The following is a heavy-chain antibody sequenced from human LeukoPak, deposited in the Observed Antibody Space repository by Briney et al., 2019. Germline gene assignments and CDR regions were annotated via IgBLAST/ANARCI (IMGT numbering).Heavy chain of an antibody. V-gene: IGHV1-18*01. CDR1: GYTFTNFG. CDR3: GRVDMATTKDY. J-gene: IGHJ4*02. Sequence: GASVRVSCKAFGYTFTNFGITWVRQAPGQRLEWMGWISAYNGDTKYGQNFQGRVTMTTDTPTTTAYMDLRSLSSDDTAVYYCGRVDMATTKDYWGQGTLVTVSS. D-gene: IGHD5-24*01. CDR2: ISAYNGDT.